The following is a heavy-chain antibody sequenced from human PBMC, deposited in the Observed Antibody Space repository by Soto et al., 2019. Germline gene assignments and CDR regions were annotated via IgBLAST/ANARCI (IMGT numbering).Heavy chain of an antibody. CDR3: AKIHSGSSEDAFDV. CDR1: GFTFSSYA. Sequence: EVQLLESGGGLVQPGGSERLSCAASGFTFSSYAMSWVRQGPGKGLEWVTLISGSGGVTDYADSVKGRFTVSRDNSQNPMYLELNNLTAGDPAIYYCAKIHSGSSEDAFDVCGQGTVVTVSS. J-gene: IGHJ3*01. V-gene: IGHV3-23*01. CDR2: ISGSGGVT. D-gene: IGHD6-19*01.